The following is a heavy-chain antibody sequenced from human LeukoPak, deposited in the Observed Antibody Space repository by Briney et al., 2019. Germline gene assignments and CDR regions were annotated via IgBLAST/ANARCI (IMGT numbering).Heavy chain of an antibody. CDR2: ISSSGSTI. CDR1: GFTFSSYS. CDR3: AKDDNYIRFLS. Sequence: GGSLRLSCAASGFTFSSYSMNWVRQAPGKGLEWVSYISSSGSTIYYADSVKGRFTISRDNAKNSLYLQMNSLRAEDTAVYYCAKDDNYIRFLSWGQGTLVTVSS. V-gene: IGHV3-48*04. D-gene: IGHD3-16*01. J-gene: IGHJ5*02.